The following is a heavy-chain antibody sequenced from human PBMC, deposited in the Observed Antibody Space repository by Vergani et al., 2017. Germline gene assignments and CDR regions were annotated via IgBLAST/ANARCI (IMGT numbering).Heavy chain of an antibody. CDR3: ARQSAMIISQGHFDY. CDR1: GGSISSSSYY. CDR2: VYQSGNT. Sequence: QLQLQESGPALVKPSETLSLTCTVSGGSISSSSYYWGWIRQSPGRGLEWIGSVYQSGNTFYNPSFKSRVTISVDTSNDQFSLRLASMAAADTTMYFCARQSAMIISQGHFDYWGQGVLVTVSS. D-gene: IGHD5-18*01. J-gene: IGHJ4*02. V-gene: IGHV4-39*01.